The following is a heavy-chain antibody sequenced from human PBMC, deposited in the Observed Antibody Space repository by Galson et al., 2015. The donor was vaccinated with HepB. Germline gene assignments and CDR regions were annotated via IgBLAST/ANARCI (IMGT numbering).Heavy chain of an antibody. Sequence: SVKVSCKASGYTFTSYGIRWVRQAPGQGLEWMGWISAYNGNTNYAQKLQGRVTMTTDTSTSTAYMELRSLRSDDTAVYYCARSRASAAADSHFDHWGQGTLVTVSS. J-gene: IGHJ4*02. CDR2: ISAYNGNT. V-gene: IGHV1-18*04. CDR1: GYTFTSYG. CDR3: ARSRASAAADSHFDH. D-gene: IGHD6-13*01.